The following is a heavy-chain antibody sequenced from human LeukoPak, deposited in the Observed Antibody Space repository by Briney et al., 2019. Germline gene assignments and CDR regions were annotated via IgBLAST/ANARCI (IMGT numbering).Heavy chain of an antibody. CDR1: GFTFSTYD. Sequence: GGSLRLSCAASGFTFSTYDMHWVRQAPGKGLEWVAVISYDGSNKYYGDSVKGRFTISRDNSKNTLYLQVNSLRGEDTAIYYCAKEWSDSSGHYFDYWGQGTLVTVSS. V-gene: IGHV3-30*18. CDR2: ISYDGSNK. D-gene: IGHD3-22*01. J-gene: IGHJ4*02. CDR3: AKEWSDSSGHYFDY.